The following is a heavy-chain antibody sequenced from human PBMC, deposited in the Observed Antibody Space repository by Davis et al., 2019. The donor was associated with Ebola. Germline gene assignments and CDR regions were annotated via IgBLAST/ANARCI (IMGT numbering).Heavy chain of an antibody. V-gene: IGHV1-69*13. Sequence: SVKVSCKASGYTFTGYYMHWVRQAPGQGLEWMGGIIPIFGTANYAQKFQGRVTITADESTSTAYMELSSLRSEDTAVYYCARESLDSRFDYWGQGTLVTVSS. CDR1: GYTFTGYY. CDR3: ARESLDSRFDY. J-gene: IGHJ4*02. D-gene: IGHD3-22*01. CDR2: IIPIFGTA.